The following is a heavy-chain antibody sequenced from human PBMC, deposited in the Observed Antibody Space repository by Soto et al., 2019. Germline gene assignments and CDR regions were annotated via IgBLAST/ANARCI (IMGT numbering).Heavy chain of an antibody. Sequence: SETLSLSCTVSGGSVSSGSYYWSWIRQPPGKGLEWIGYIYYSGSTNYNPSLKSRVTISVDTSKNQFSLKLSSVTAADTAVYYCARGMTTVTTLDYWGQGTLVTVSS. D-gene: IGHD4-4*01. V-gene: IGHV4-61*01. CDR3: ARGMTTVTTLDY. CDR2: IYYSGST. CDR1: GGSVSSGSYY. J-gene: IGHJ4*02.